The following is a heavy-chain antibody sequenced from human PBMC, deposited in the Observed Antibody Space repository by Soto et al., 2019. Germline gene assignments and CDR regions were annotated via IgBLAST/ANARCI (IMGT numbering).Heavy chain of an antibody. Sequence: EVQLVESGGDLVKPGGSLRLSCAASGFTFTDAWINWVRQAPGTGLEWVGRIKSKAAGGTTEFAEPVKGRIAISRDDSYSMVDLQMNSLKTEDTAFYYCTTDSVISPTVVRFDYGGHGDMGILSS. D-gene: IGHD2-2*01. CDR1: GFTFTDAW. CDR3: TTDSVISPTVVRFDY. J-gene: IGHJ4*01. V-gene: IGHV3-15*07. CDR2: IKSKAAGGTT.